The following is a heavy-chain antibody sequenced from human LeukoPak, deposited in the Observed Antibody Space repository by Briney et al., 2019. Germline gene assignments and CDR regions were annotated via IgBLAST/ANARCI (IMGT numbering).Heavy chain of an antibody. V-gene: IGHV1-46*01. CDR3: ARDPHYDSSERYFDY. J-gene: IGHJ4*02. Sequence: ASVKVSCKASGYTFTSYYMHWVRQAPGQGLEWMGIINPSGGSTSYAQKFQGRVTMTRDTSTSTVYMELSSLRPEDTAVYYCARDPHYDSSERYFDYWGQGTLVTVSS. CDR2: INPSGGST. D-gene: IGHD3-22*01. CDR1: GYTFTSYY.